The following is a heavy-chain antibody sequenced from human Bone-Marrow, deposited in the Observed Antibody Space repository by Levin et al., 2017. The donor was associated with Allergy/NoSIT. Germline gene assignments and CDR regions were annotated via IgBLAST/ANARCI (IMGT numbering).Heavy chain of an antibody. CDR3: ARDDASGSRTRGIY. V-gene: IGHV3-21*06. CDR2: ITRNGDI. D-gene: IGHD3-10*01. J-gene: IGHJ4*02. Sequence: GGSLRLSCVTSGITFSSYTTNWVRQAPGKGPEWVSCITRNGDIDYADSVKGRFTISRDNAANTLYLQMNSLRDEDTAVYYCARDDASGSRTRGIYWGQGTLVTVSS. CDR1: GITFSSYT.